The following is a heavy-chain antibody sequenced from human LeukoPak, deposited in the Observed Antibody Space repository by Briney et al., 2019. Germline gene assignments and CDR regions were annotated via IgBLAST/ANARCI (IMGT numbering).Heavy chain of an antibody. V-gene: IGHV4-38-2*01. CDR1: DSSISSGYF. CDR3: ATLLSDYGAHYFDS. Sequence: SETLSLTCAVSDSSISSGYFWGWLRHPPGKGLEWIGTLYHSGSTYYNPSLKSRVAISLDTSKTQFSLKLSSVTAADTALYYCATLLSDYGAHYFDSWGQGVLVTVSS. D-gene: IGHD4-17*01. J-gene: IGHJ4*02. CDR2: LYHSGST.